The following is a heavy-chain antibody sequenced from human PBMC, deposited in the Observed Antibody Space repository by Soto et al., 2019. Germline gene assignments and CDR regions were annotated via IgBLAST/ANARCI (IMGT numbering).Heavy chain of an antibody. CDR1: GFTFSSYG. D-gene: IGHD6-6*01. CDR3: AREDIAARHQNWFDP. J-gene: IGHJ5*02. Sequence: GGSLRLSCAAYGFTFSSYGMHWARQAPGKGLEWVAVIWYDGSNKYYADSVKGRFTISRDNSKNTLYLQMNSLRAEDTAVYYCAREDIAARHQNWFDPWGQGTLVTVSS. V-gene: IGHV3-33*01. CDR2: IWYDGSNK.